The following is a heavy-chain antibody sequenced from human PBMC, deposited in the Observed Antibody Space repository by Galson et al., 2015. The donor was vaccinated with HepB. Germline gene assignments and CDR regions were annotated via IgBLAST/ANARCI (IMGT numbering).Heavy chain of an antibody. Sequence: ETLSPTCTVSGGSISSNYWSWLRPPPGKRPEWIAYIPDSGTTDYNPSLRSRVPISIDTSRNQFSLKLSSVTAADTALYYCARLTGYDFYNWFDPWGQGTRVTVSS. CDR1: GGSISSNY. CDR3: ARLTGYDFYNWFDP. J-gene: IGHJ5*02. CDR2: IPDSGTT. V-gene: IGHV4-59*01. D-gene: IGHD5-12*01.